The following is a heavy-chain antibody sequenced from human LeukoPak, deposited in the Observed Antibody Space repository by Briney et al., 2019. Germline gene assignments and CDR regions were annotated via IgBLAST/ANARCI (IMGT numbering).Heavy chain of an antibody. CDR2: IKSKTDGGTT. J-gene: IGHJ4*02. Sequence: GGSLRLSCAASGFTFSSYAMHWVRQAPGKGLEWVGRIKSKTDGGTTDYAAPVKGRFTISRDDSKNTLYLQMNSLKAEDTAVYYCTTDSSGCLIWGQGTLVTVSS. CDR1: GFTFSSYA. CDR3: TTDSSGCLI. D-gene: IGHD6-19*01. V-gene: IGHV3-15*07.